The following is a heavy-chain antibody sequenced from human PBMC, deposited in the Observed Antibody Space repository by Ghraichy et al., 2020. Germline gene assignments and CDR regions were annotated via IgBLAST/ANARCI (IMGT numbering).Heavy chain of an antibody. V-gene: IGHV2-5*01. Sequence: SGPTLVKPTQTLTLTCTFSGFSLSTSGVGVGWIRQPPGKALEWLALIYWNDDKRYSPSLKSRLTITKDTSKNQVVLTMTNMDPVDTATYYCAHSLDGSGSYYPSLYYYYYYMDVWGKGTTVTVSS. CDR2: IYWNDDK. J-gene: IGHJ6*03. D-gene: IGHD3-10*01. CDR1: GFSLSTSGVG. CDR3: AHSLDGSGSYYPSLYYYYYYMDV.